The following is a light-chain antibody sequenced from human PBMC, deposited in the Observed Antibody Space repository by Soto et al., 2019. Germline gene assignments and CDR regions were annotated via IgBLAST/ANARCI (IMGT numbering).Light chain of an antibody. CDR3: AAWDDSLNGYV. CDR1: SSNIGSNT. Sequence: QSVLTQPPSASGTPGQRVTISCSGSSSNIGSNTVNWYQQLPGTAPKLLIYSNNQRPSGVPDRFSGPKSGTSASLAISGLQSEDEAHYYCAAWDDSLNGYVFGTGTKLTVL. J-gene: IGLJ1*01. CDR2: SNN. V-gene: IGLV1-44*01.